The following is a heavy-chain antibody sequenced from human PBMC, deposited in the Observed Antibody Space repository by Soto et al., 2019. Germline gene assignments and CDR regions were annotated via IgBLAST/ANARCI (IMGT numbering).Heavy chain of an antibody. CDR2: IYPGDSDA. Sequence: EVQLLQSGPEVRKAGESLKISCQGSGYRFANYWIAWVRQMPGKGLEWMGIIYPGDSDARYSPSFQGHVTISADRSINTVYLQWDSLQASDSAMYYCARPNVAAVARSDFDPWGQGTLVTVSS. J-gene: IGHJ5*02. CDR3: ARPNVAAVARSDFDP. CDR1: GYRFANYW. D-gene: IGHD6-13*01. V-gene: IGHV5-51*01.